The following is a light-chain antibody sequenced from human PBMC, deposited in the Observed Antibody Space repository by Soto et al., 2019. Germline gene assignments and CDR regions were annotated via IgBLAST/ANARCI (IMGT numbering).Light chain of an antibody. CDR3: SSWTSSTTQV. Sequence: QSALTQPASVSGSPGQSITISCTGTSSDVGGYNFVSWYQQHPGKAPKLMIYEVNNRPSGVSNRFSGSKSGNTASLTISGLQAGDEADYYCSSWTSSTTQVLGGGTKLTVL. J-gene: IGLJ3*02. CDR1: SSDVGGYNF. CDR2: EVN. V-gene: IGLV2-14*01.